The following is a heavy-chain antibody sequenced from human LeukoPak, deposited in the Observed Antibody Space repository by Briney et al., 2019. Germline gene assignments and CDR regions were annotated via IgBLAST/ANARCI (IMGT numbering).Heavy chain of an antibody. V-gene: IGHV4-39*07. CDR2: MYYRGST. Sequence: PSETLSLTCTVSGGSISSSSHYWGWIRQPPGKGLEWIGSMYYRGSTHHNPSLKSRVTISVDTSKNQFSLKLSSVTAADTAVYCCATTTIRLGYWGQGTLVTVSS. CDR1: GGSISSSSHY. J-gene: IGHJ4*02. CDR3: ATTTIRLGY. D-gene: IGHD1-26*01.